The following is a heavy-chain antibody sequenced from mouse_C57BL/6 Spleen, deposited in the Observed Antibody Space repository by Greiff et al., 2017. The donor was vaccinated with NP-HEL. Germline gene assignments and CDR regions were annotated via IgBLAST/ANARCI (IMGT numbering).Heavy chain of an antibody. CDR3: ARSYGYDGIAY. V-gene: IGHV1-85*01. D-gene: IGHD2-2*01. CDR1: GYTFTNYD. Sequence: VQLVESGPELVKPGASVKLSCKASGYTFTNYDINWVKQRPGQGLEWLGWIYTRDDSPTYNEKFKGKATLTVDTSSSTAYMELHSLTSEDSAVYFCARSYGYDGIAYWGQGTLVTVSA. CDR2: IYTRDDSP. J-gene: IGHJ3*01.